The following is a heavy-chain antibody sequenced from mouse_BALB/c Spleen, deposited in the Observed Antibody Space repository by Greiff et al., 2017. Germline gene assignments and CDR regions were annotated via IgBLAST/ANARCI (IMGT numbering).Heavy chain of an antibody. J-gene: IGHJ2*01. CDR2: ISSGGGNT. V-gene: IGHV5-9*03. D-gene: IGHD6-2*01. CDR1: GFTFSSYT. CDR3: ARCALYRFGFDY. Sequence: EVQLVESGGGLVKPGGSLKLSCAASGFTFSSYTMSWVRQTPEKRLEWVATISSGGGNTYYPDSVKGRFTISRDNAKNNLYLQMSSLRSEDTALYYCARCALYRFGFDYWGQGTTLTVSS.